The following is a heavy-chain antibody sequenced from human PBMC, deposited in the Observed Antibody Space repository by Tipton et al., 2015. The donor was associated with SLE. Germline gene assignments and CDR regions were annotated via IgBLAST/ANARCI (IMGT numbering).Heavy chain of an antibody. CDR3: ARALSGYGSGSCFDY. CDR2: INHSGST. J-gene: IGHJ4*02. V-gene: IGHV4-34*01. Sequence: TLSLTCAVYGGSFSGYYWSWIRQPPGKGLEWIGEINHSGSTYYNPSLKSRVTISVDTSKNQFSLKLSSVTAADTAVYYCARALSGYGSGSCFDYWGQGTLVTVSS. D-gene: IGHD3-10*01. CDR1: GGSFSGYY.